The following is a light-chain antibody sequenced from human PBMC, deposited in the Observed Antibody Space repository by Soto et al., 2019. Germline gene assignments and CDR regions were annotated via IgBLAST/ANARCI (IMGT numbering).Light chain of an antibody. CDR2: HAS. Sequence: DIQMTQSPSTLSASVGDRVTITCRASQSISVWLAWYQQKAGKAPNLLIYHASSLESGVPSRFSGSGSGTEFTLSISSLQPDDFGTYYCQQYDEHSITFGQGTRLEIK. J-gene: IGKJ5*01. CDR3: QQYDEHSIT. V-gene: IGKV1-5*01. CDR1: QSISVW.